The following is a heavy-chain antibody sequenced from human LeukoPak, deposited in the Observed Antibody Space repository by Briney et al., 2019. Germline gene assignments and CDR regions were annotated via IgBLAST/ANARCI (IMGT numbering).Heavy chain of an antibody. D-gene: IGHD3-16*02. V-gene: IGHV3-53*01. J-gene: IGHJ3*01. CDR3: ARAGLSSAFDL. CDR2: IYSGSNT. CDR1: GFTVSSNY. Sequence: PGGSLRLSCAASGFTVSSNYMTWVRHAPGRGLEWVSVIYSGSNTYYADSVKGRFILSRDNSKNTLYLQMNTLRAEDTALYYCARAGLSSAFDLWGQGTMVTVSS.